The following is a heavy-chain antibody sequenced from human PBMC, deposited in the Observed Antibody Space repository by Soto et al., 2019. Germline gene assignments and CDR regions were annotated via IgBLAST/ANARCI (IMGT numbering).Heavy chain of an antibody. V-gene: IGHV1-69*13. D-gene: IGHD6-6*01. CDR1: GGAFSSYA. J-gene: IGHJ5*02. CDR2: IIPIFGTA. CDR3: ARADRSIADVVGP. Sequence: SVKVSCKASGGAFSSYAISWVRQAPGQGLEWMGGIIPIFGTANYAQKFQGRVTITADESTSTAYMELSSLRSEDTAVYYCARADRSIADVVGPWGQGTLVTVSS.